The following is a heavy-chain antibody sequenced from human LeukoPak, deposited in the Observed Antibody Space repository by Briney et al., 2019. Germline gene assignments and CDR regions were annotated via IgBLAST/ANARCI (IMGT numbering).Heavy chain of an antibody. D-gene: IGHD1-26*01. CDR3: ARDHSSASYTYYYYYMDV. CDR2: INHSGST. Sequence: SEALSLTCAVYGGSFSGYYWSWIRQPPGKGLEWIGEINHSGSTNYNPSLKSRVTISIDTSKNQFSLKLTSATAADTAVYYCARDHSSASYTYYYYYMDVWGKGATVTVSS. V-gene: IGHV4-34*01. CDR1: GGSFSGYY. J-gene: IGHJ6*03.